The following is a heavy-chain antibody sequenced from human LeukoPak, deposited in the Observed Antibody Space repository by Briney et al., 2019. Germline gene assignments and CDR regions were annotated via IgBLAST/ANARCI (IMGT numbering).Heavy chain of an antibody. J-gene: IGHJ4*02. CDR2: ISYDGSNK. V-gene: IGHV3-30*18. CDR1: GGTFSNYG. D-gene: IGHD3-22*01. CDR3: AKGYGFDSSGSEHYFEN. Sequence: SCKASGGTFSNYGIHWVRQAPGKGLEWVAVISYDGSNKYYAESVKGRFTISRDNSKDTLYLQMNSLRAGDTAVYYCAKGYGFDSSGSEHYFENWGQGILVTVSS.